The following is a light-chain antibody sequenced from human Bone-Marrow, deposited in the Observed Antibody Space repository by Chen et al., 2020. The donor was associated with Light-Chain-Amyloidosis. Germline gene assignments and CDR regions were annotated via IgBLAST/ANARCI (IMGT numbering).Light chain of an antibody. CDR2: EVT. V-gene: IGLV2-14*01. CDR3: SSYTSTNTLV. J-gene: IGLJ1*01. Sequence: HSPRTHPAAVSGSPGQSIPISCAGTSSDVGGDTHVSWYQQHPDKAPKLMIYEVTNRPSWVPDRCSGSKSDNTASLSISGLQTEDEADYFCSSYTSTNTLVFGSGTRVTVL. CDR1: SSDVGGDTH.